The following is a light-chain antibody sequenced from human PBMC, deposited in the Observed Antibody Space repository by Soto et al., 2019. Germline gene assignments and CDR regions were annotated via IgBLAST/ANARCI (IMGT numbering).Light chain of an antibody. J-gene: IGKJ2*01. V-gene: IGKV3-11*01. Sequence: EIVLTQSPATLPLSPGERATLSCRASQSVSSYLAWYQQKPGQAPRLLIYDPSKRPIGIPARFSGSGSGTDFTLTISSLEPEDFAVYYCQQRDSWLYTFGQGTKLEIK. CDR1: QSVSSY. CDR2: DPS. CDR3: QQRDSWLYT.